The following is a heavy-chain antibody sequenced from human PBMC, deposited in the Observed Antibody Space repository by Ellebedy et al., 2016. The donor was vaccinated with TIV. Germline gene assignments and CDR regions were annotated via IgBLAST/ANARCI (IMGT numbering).Heavy chain of an antibody. CDR1: GGSISSGDYF. D-gene: IGHD5-24*01. CDR3: AKIGRDDYIIEH. V-gene: IGHV4-31*03. CDR2: MYYTGST. Sequence: MPSETLSLTCTVSGGSISSGDYFWSWIRQHPGRGLEWIAYMYYTGSTYYSPSLKSRVTISVDTSKNQFSLRLSSVTAADAAIYYCAKIGRDDYIIEHWGQGTLVTVSS. J-gene: IGHJ4*02.